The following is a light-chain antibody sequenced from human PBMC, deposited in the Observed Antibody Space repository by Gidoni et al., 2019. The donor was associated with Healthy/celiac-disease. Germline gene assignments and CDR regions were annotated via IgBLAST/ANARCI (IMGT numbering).Light chain of an antibody. CDR2: GAS. Sequence: EIVRTQSPATLSVSPGERATLSCRASQSVSSNLAWYQQKPGHAPRLLIYGASTRATGIPARFSGSGSGTEFTITISSLQSEDFAVYYCQQYNNWPPYTFGQGTKLEIK. CDR1: QSVSSN. CDR3: QQYNNWPPYT. V-gene: IGKV3-15*01. J-gene: IGKJ2*01.